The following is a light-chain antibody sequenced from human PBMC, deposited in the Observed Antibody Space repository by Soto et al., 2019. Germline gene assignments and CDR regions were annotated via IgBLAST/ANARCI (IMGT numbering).Light chain of an antibody. V-gene: IGLV2-14*01. CDR3: SSYTSSSTWV. CDR2: EVS. CDR1: SSDVGYYNY. Sequence: QSALTQPASVSGSPGQSITISCTGTSSDVGYYNYVSWYQQHPGKVPKLMIYEVSNRPSGVSNRVSGSKSGNTASLTISGLQDEDEADYYCSSYTSSSTWVFGGGTKLTVL. J-gene: IGLJ3*02.